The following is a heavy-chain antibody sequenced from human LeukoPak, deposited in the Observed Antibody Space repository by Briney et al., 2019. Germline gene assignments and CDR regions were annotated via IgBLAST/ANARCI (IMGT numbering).Heavy chain of an antibody. Sequence: GGSLRLSCAASGFTFSSYEMKWVRQAPGKGLEWVSYISSSGSTIYYADSVKVRLTISSDNAKNSLYLQMNSLRAEDTAVYYCARVREDTGGDYWGQGTLVTVSS. J-gene: IGHJ4*02. D-gene: IGHD3-10*01. CDR3: ARVREDTGGDY. CDR1: GFTFSSYE. V-gene: IGHV3-48*03. CDR2: ISSSGSTI.